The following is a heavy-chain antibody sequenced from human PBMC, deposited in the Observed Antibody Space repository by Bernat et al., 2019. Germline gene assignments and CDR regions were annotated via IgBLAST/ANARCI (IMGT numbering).Heavy chain of an antibody. V-gene: IGHV1-2*04. CDR2: INPNSGGT. J-gene: IGHJ6*02. D-gene: IGHD2-2*01. Sequence: QVQLVQSGAEVKKPGASVKVSCKASGYTFTGYYMHWVRQAPGQGLEWMGWINPNSGGTNYAQKFQGWVIMTRDTSISTAYMELSRLRSDDTAVYYCARGYCSSTSCYPYGMDVWGQGTTVTVSS. CDR1: GYTFTGYY. CDR3: ARGYCSSTSCYPYGMDV.